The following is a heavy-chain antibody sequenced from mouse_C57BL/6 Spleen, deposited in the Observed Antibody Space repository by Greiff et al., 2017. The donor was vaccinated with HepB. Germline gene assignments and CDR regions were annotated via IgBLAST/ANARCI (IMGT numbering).Heavy chain of an antibody. CDR3: ARSGGYYFDD. Sequence: VQLQQPGAELVKPGASVKMSCKASGYTFTSYWITWVMQRPGQGLEWIGDIYPGSGSTNYSEKFKSKATLTVDTSSSTAYMQLSSLTSEDSAGYYCARSGGYYFDDWGRGTTLTVSS. J-gene: IGHJ2*01. CDR2: IYPGSGST. D-gene: IGHD1-1*02. CDR1: GYTFTSYW. V-gene: IGHV1-55*01.